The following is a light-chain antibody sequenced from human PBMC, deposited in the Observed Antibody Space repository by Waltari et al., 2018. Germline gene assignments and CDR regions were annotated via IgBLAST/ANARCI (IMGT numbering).Light chain of an antibody. J-gene: IGKJ1*01. V-gene: IGKV2D-29*01. CDR2: EVS. CDR3: MQSIELPRT. Sequence: EIVMTQTPLSLSVTPGQTASIFCKSSQSLLDSNGKTYLYWYLQKPGQPPQLLIYEVSNRFPGVPDRFSGVGSGTDVALKISRVEAEDVGVYYCMQSIELPRTFGQGTKVEIK. CDR1: QSLLDSNGKTY.